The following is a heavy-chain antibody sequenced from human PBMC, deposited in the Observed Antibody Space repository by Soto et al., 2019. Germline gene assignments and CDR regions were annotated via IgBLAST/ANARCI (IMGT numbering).Heavy chain of an antibody. CDR3: ASLYYDYVWGIHYGMDV. Sequence: PSETLSLTCTVSGGSMNTYYWGWFRQPPGKGLEWIGYIYYNGTTTYSPSLKSRVTIAVDTSKFQCSLKLNSVSAAYTAVYYCASLYYDYVWGIHYGMDVWGQGTTVTVSS. CDR2: IYYNGTT. D-gene: IGHD3-16*01. CDR1: GGSMNTYY. J-gene: IGHJ6*02. V-gene: IGHV4-59*08.